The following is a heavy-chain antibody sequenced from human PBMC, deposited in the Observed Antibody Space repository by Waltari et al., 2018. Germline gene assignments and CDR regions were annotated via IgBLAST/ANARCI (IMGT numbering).Heavy chain of an antibody. V-gene: IGHV3-21*01. CDR3: ARGGWASNTFDI. D-gene: IGHD3-16*01. J-gene: IGHJ3*02. Sequence: EVQLVESGGGLVKPGGSLRLSCSASGFPFSSYNMNWVRQAPGKGLEWVSVISSSSKYIFDADSVKGRFTISRDNAKNSLWLQMNSLRVEDTAVYYCARGGWASNTFDIWGQGTMVTVSS. CDR1: GFPFSSYN. CDR2: ISSSSKYI.